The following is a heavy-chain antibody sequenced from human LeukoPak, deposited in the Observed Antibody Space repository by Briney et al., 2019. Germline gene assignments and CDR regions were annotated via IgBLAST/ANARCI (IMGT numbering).Heavy chain of an antibody. CDR1: GGSISSSSYY. CDR2: IYYSGST. Sequence: SETLSLTCTVSGGSISSSSYYWGWIRQPPGKGLEWIGSIYYSGSTYYNPSLKSGVTISVDTSKNQFSLKLSSVTAADTAVYYCGREGRYYYYYMDVWGKGTTVTVSS. CDR3: GREGRYYYYYMDV. V-gene: IGHV4-39*07. D-gene: IGHD1-26*01. J-gene: IGHJ6*03.